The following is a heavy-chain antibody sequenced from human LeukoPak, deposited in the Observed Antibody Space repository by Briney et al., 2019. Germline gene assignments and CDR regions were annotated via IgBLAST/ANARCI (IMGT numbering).Heavy chain of an antibody. J-gene: IGHJ4*02. CDR1: GFTFSSYS. D-gene: IGHD1-1*01. CDR3: ARDPPGTGHYFDY. V-gene: IGHV3-21*01. CDR2: ISSSSSYI. Sequence: PGGSLRLSCAASGFTFSSYSMNWVRQAPGKGLEWVSSISSSSSYIYYADSVKVRFTISRDNAKNSLYLQMNSLRAEDTAVYYCARDPPGTGHYFDYWGQGTLVTVSS.